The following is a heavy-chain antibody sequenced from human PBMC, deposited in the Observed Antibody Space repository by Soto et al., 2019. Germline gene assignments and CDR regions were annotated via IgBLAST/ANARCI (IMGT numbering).Heavy chain of an antibody. CDR1: GYSFTANS. V-gene: IGHV1-2*02. CDR2: INPNNGGT. CDR3: ARDLQMGHYFDY. Sequence: GASVKVSCKASGYSFTANSMHWVRQAPGQGLEGMGWINPNNGGTNHARKFQGRVTMSTDTSTSTAYMELRSLRSDDTAVYYCARDLQMGHYFDYWGQGTLVTVSS. J-gene: IGHJ4*02. D-gene: IGHD1-26*01.